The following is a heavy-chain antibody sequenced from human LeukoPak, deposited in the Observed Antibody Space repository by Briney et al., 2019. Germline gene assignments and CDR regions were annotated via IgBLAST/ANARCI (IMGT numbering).Heavy chain of an antibody. J-gene: IGHJ4*02. CDR1: GFTFSSYA. D-gene: IGHD2/OR15-2a*01. V-gene: IGHV3-23*01. CDR3: AKALLSQRYYFDY. Sequence: GGSLRLSCAASGFTFSSYAMSWVRQAPGKGLGWDSAISGSGGSTYYADSVKGRFTISRDNSKNTLYLQMNSLRAEDTAVYYCAKALLSQRYYFDYWGQGTLVTVSS. CDR2: ISGSGGST.